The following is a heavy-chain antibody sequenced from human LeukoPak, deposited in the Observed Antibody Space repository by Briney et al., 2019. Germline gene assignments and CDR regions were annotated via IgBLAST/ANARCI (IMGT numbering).Heavy chain of an antibody. CDR1: GYTFTGYY. Sequence: ASVKVSCKASGYTFTGYYMHWVRQAPGQGLEWMGWINPNSGGTNFAQKSQGRVTMTRDTSISTAYMELSRLTSDDTAVYYCARNIWFGESSDAFDIWGQGPMVTVSS. D-gene: IGHD3-10*01. J-gene: IGHJ3*02. V-gene: IGHV1-2*02. CDR3: ARNIWFGESSDAFDI. CDR2: INPNSGGT.